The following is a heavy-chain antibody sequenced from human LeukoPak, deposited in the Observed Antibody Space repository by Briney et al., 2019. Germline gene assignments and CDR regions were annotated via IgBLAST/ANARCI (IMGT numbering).Heavy chain of an antibody. CDR1: GFTFTTYA. Sequence: PGGSLRLSCATSGFTFTTYAMSWVRQAPGKGLEWVSVISASGGSTYYADSVKGRFTISRDNSKNTLYLQMNSLRAEDTAVYYCAKATPSGGYCSSTSCYGGFDYWGQGTLVTVSS. CDR2: ISASGGST. V-gene: IGHV3-23*01. J-gene: IGHJ4*02. CDR3: AKATPSGGYCSSTSCYGGFDY. D-gene: IGHD2-2*01.